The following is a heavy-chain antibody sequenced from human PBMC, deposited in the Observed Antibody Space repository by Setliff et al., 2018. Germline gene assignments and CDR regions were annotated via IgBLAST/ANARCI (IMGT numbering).Heavy chain of an antibody. Sequence: GGSLRLSCAASGFTFSTYSMSWARQAPGKGLEWVSAISGDSVSIYYADSVRGRFTISRDNSKNTLYLQMNNLRDEDTAVYYCANHNPARRAVYTTPNDSWGQGTLVTVSS. CDR1: GFTFSTYS. V-gene: IGHV3-23*01. CDR3: ANHNPARRAVYTTPNDS. D-gene: IGHD6-19*01. CDR2: ISGDSVSI. J-gene: IGHJ4*02.